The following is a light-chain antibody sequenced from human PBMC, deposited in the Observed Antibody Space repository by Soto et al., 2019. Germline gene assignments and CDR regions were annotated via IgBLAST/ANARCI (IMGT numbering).Light chain of an antibody. Sequence: EIVMTQSPATLSVSPGERATLSCRASQSVRSNLAWYQQKPGQAPRLLIYAASTRATGIPARFSGSGSGTEFTLTISSLQSEDFAVYYCQQYNNRWTFGQGTKVEIK. CDR2: AAS. J-gene: IGKJ1*01. V-gene: IGKV3-15*01. CDR1: QSVRSN. CDR3: QQYNNRWT.